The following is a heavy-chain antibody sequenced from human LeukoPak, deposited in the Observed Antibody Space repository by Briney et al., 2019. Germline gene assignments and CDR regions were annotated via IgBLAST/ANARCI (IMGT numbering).Heavy chain of an antibody. J-gene: IGHJ5*02. CDR1: GGSIRSYY. V-gene: IGHV4-59*01. CDR3: ARGLQWLVEGWFDP. D-gene: IGHD6-19*01. Sequence: PSETLSLTCTVSGGSIRSYYWSWIRQPPGKGLEWIGYIYYSGSTNYNPSLKSRVTISVDTSKNQFSLKLSSVTAADTAVYYCARGLQWLVEGWFDPWGQGTLVTVSS. CDR2: IYYSGST.